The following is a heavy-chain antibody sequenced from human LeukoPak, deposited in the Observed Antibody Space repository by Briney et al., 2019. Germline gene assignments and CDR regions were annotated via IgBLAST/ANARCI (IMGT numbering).Heavy chain of an antibody. V-gene: IGHV4-59*08. D-gene: IGHD3-16*01. CDR2: IYYSGST. CDR1: GGSISSYY. CDR3: ARVNLQGVPSP. Sequence: PSETLSLTCTVSGGSISSYYWSWIRQPPGKGLEWIGYIYYSGSTNYNPSLKSRVTMSVDTSKNQFSLKLSSVTAADTAVYYCARVNLQGVPSPWGQGILVTVSS. J-gene: IGHJ5*02.